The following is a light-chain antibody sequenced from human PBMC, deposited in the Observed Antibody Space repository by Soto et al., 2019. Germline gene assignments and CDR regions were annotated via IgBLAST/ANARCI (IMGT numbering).Light chain of an antibody. V-gene: IGKV1-5*01. CDR1: QSVNKW. CDR3: QQYNLYWT. CDR2: DAS. Sequence: DIQMTQSPSTLSSSVGDRVTITCRASQSVNKWLAWFQQKPGKVPKLLIFDASTLQTGVPSRFGGGGSGTEFTLTISRLQPDDLATYYCQQYNLYWTFGQGTKVDIK. J-gene: IGKJ1*01.